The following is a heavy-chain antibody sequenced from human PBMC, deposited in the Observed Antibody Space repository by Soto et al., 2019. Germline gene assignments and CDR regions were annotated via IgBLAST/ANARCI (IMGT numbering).Heavy chain of an antibody. V-gene: IGHV5-51*01. J-gene: IGHJ4*02. CDR1: GYTFTNYW. D-gene: IGHD3-9*01. CDR2: IYPDDSET. Sequence: PGESLKISCKGSGYTFTNYWIGWVRQRPGEGLEWMGIIYPDDSETRYSPSFQGQVTFSADKSINTAYLQWSSLKASDTAMYYCARPLYHDSLTGLREFDHWGQGTLVTVSS. CDR3: ARPLYHDSLTGLREFDH.